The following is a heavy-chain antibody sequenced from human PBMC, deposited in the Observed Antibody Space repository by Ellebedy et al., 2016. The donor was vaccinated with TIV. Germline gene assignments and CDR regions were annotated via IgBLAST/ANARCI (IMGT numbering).Heavy chain of an antibody. CDR2: ISPNGGGP. V-gene: IGHV1-2*02. D-gene: IGHD1-26*01. Sequence: AASVTVSCKASGYTFTDYRLDWVRQAPGLGLEWMGWISPNGGGPHHAQKFQGRVSMTGDTSISTAYLELSRLTSDDTAVYYCARDYWGSYEYWGQGTLVTVSS. CDR3: ARDYWGSYEY. J-gene: IGHJ4*02. CDR1: GYTFTDYR.